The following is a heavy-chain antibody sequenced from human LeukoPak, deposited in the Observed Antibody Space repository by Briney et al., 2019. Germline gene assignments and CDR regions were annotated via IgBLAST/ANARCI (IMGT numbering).Heavy chain of an antibody. CDR2: IYYSGNT. CDR3: ARDSSGPGEFDY. J-gene: IGHJ4*02. Sequence: SETLSLTCTVSGGSISSSTYYWDWIRQPPGKGLEWIGSIYYSGNTYYNPSLKSRVTISVDTSKNQFSLKLSSVTAADTAVYYCARDSSGPGEFDYWGQGTLVTISA. V-gene: IGHV4-39*02. D-gene: IGHD3-22*01. CDR1: GGSISSSTYY.